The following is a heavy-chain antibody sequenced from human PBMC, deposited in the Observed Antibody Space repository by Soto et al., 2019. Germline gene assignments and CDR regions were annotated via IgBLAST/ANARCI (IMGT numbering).Heavy chain of an antibody. J-gene: IGHJ5*01. CDR2: IYQSGNT. V-gene: IGHV4-30-2*01. CDR3: ATWYPAWFDS. D-gene: IGHD6-13*01. CDR1: GGSISSGGYS. Sequence: TLSLTCAVSGGSISSGGYSWIWIRQPPGKGLEWIGYIYQSGNTYYNPSLKSRVAISVDRSKNLFSLNLTSVTAADTAVYYCATWYPAWFDSWGQGTLVTVSS.